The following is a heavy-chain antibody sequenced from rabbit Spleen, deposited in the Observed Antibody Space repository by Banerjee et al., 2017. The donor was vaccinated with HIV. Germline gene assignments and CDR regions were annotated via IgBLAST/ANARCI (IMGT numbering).Heavy chain of an antibody. CDR3: ARDAGSDAYIDGVFNL. V-gene: IGHV1S45*01. CDR2: IDAGSRGST. Sequence: QEQLVESGGGLVQPGGSLKLSCKASGFDFSNYGVSWVRQTPGKGLEWIACIDAGSRGSTYYASWPKGQFTISKTSSTTVTLQMTSLTAADTATYFCARDAGSDAYIDGVFNLWGPGTLVTVS. CDR1: GFDFSNYG. D-gene: IGHD4-2*01. J-gene: IGHJ4*01.